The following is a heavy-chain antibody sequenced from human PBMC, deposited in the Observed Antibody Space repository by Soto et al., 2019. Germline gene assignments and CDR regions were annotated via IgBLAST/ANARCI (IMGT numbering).Heavy chain of an antibody. Sequence: SETLSLTCTVSGGSISSSSYYWGWIRQPPGKGLEWIGSIYYSGSTYYNPSLKSRVTISVDTSKNQFSLKLSSVTAADTAVYYCARLFTAMAKEGDWFDPWGQGTLVTVSS. V-gene: IGHV4-39*01. CDR2: IYYSGST. CDR1: GGSISSSSYY. D-gene: IGHD5-18*01. CDR3: ARLFTAMAKEGDWFDP. J-gene: IGHJ5*02.